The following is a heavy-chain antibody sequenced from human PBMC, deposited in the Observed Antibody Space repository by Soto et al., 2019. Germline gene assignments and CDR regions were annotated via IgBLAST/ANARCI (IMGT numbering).Heavy chain of an antibody. V-gene: IGHV1-18*04. D-gene: IGHD4-17*01. CDR2: ISAYNGNT. J-gene: IGHJ5*02. CDR1: GYTFTSYG. Sequence: VASVKVSCKASGYTFTSYGISWVRQAPGQGLEWMGWISAYNGNTNYAQKLQGRVTMTTDTSTSTAYMELRSLRSDDTAVYYCARGRDYGDSHDWFDPWGQGTLVTVSS. CDR3: ARGRDYGDSHDWFDP.